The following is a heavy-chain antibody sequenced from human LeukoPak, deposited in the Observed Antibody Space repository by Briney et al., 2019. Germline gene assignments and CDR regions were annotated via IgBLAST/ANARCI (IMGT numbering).Heavy chain of an antibody. CDR1: GGAISSSSYY. CDR2: IYYSGST. V-gene: IGHV4-39*07. D-gene: IGHD3-22*01. Sequence: PSETLSLTCTVSGGAISSSSYYWGWIRQPPGKGLEWIGSIYYSGSTYYNPSLKSRVTISVDTSKNQFSLKLSSVTAADTAVYYCASKYYYDSSGYLPDLWGRGTLVTVSS. J-gene: IGHJ2*01. CDR3: ASKYYYDSSGYLPDL.